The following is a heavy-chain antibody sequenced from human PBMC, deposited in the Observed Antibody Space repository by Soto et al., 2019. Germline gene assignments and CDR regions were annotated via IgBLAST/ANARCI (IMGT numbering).Heavy chain of an antibody. CDR1: GFTFSSYD. CDR3: AKEQGSGYYPNDAFDI. CDR2: ISYDGRDA. J-gene: IGHJ3*02. D-gene: IGHD3-3*01. V-gene: IGHV3-30*18. Sequence: QVQLVESRGRVVQPGRSLTLSYTTSGFTFSSYDMHWVRQAPGKGLEWVALISYDGRDAFYTDSVKGRFTISRDNSKNTLYLQMNTLRPEDTAVYYCAKEQGSGYYPNDAFDIWGQGTMVTVSS.